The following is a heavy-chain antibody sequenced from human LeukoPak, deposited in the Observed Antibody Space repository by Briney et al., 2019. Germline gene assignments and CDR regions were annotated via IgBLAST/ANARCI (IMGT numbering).Heavy chain of an antibody. V-gene: IGHV1-2*02. CDR2: INPNSGGT. CDR1: GYTFTGYQ. D-gene: IGHD3-3*01. Sequence: VASVKDTCMASGYTFTGYQLHCVRQAPGQGLEWMGLINPNSGGTNYAQKFQGRVTMTRDTSISTAYMELSRLRSDDTAVYYCATESFNYDFWSGSPHNNWFDPWGQGTLVTVSS. J-gene: IGHJ5*02. CDR3: ATESFNYDFWSGSPHNNWFDP.